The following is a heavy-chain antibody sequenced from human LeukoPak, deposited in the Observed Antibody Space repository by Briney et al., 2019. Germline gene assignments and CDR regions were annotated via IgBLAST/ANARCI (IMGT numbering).Heavy chain of an antibody. CDR2: ISSSSSYI. J-gene: IGHJ4*02. CDR1: GFTFSSYG. D-gene: IGHD1-26*01. CDR3: AREEIVGACHDY. V-gene: IGHV3-21*01. Sequence: GRSLRLSCAASGFTFSSYGMNWVRQAPGKGLEWVSSISSSSSYIYYADSVKGRFTISRDNAKNSLYLQMNSLRAEDTAVYYCAREEIVGACHDYWGQGTLVAVSS.